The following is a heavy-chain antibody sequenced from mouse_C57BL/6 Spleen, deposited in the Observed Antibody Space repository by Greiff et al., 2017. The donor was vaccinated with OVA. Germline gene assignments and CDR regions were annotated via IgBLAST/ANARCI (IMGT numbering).Heavy chain of an antibody. CDR2: IDPSDSYT. D-gene: IGHD2-5*01. V-gene: IGHV1-50*01. J-gene: IGHJ2*01. CDR1: GYTFTSYW. CDR3: ASYSNYGYGY. Sequence: QVQLQQPGAELVKPGASVKLSCKASGYTFTSYWMQWVKQRPGQGLEWIGEIDPSDSYTNYNQKFKGKATLTVDTSSSTAYMQLSSLTSEDSAVYYCASYSNYGYGYWGQGTTLTVSS.